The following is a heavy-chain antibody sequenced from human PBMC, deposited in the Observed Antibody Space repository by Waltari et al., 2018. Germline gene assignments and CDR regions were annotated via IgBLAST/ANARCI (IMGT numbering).Heavy chain of an antibody. D-gene: IGHD3-3*01. Sequence: QVQLQESGPGLVRPSETLSLTCTVSLTSISSSGYCGGWIRQPPGTGLECIGSKYYTGSTNNDPSLKSRATIAVDTSKGRFSLKLSSVTAADTAVYYCVRSFDFWSGTYYFDLWGQGTLVTVSS. CDR1: LTSISSSGYC. CDR3: VRSFDFWSGTYYFDL. J-gene: IGHJ4*02. V-gene: IGHV4-39*01. CDR2: KYYTGST.